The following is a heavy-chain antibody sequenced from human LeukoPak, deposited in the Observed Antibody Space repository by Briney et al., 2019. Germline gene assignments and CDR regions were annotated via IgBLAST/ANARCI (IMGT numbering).Heavy chain of an antibody. CDR3: AREGSGNYGHGMDV. Sequence: ASVKVSCKASGYTFTDYYIHWVRQAPGQGLEWMGWNNPNSGGTNYAQKFQGWVTMTRDTSISTAYMELTRLRSDDTAVYYCAREGSGNYGHGMDVWGKGTTVTVSS. CDR2: NNPNSGGT. J-gene: IGHJ6*04. V-gene: IGHV1-2*04. CDR1: GYTFTDYY. D-gene: IGHD3-10*01.